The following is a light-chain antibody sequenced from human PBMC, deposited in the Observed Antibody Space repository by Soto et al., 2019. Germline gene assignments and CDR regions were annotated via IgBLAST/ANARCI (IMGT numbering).Light chain of an antibody. Sequence: DIQMTQSPSSLSASVGDRVTITCRASQTISSRLAWYQQKPGQAPKLLIYKATNLQTGVASRFSGSGSGTEFSPTISSLQPDDFAVYYCQQYNEFQYTFGQGTRLDI. CDR1: QTISSR. V-gene: IGKV1-5*03. CDR2: KAT. CDR3: QQYNEFQYT. J-gene: IGKJ2*01.